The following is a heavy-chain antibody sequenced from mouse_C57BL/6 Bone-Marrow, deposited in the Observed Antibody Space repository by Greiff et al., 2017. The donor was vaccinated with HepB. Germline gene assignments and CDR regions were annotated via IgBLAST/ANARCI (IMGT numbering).Heavy chain of an antibody. Sequence: EVQGVESGEGLVKPGGSLKLSCAASGFTFSSYAMSWVRQTPEKRLEWVAYISSGGDYIYYADTVKGRFTISRDNARNTLYLQMSSLKSEDTAMYYCTRDGGNYDFDYWGQGTTLTVSS. J-gene: IGHJ2*01. CDR1: GFTFSSYA. D-gene: IGHD2-1*01. V-gene: IGHV5-9-1*02. CDR3: TRDGGNYDFDY. CDR2: ISSGGDYI.